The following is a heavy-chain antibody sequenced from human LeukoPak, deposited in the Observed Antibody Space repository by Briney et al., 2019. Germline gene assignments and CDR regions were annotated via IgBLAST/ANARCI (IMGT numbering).Heavy chain of an antibody. J-gene: IGHJ5*02. V-gene: IGHV3-9*01. CDR3: AKDRGLAVAGGWFDP. D-gene: IGHD6-19*01. CDR1: GFTFDDYA. Sequence: GGSLRLSCAASGFTFDDYAMHWVRQAPGKGLEWVSGISWNSGSIGYADSVKGRFTISRDNAKNSLYLQMNSLRAEDTALYYCAKDRGLAVAGGWFDPWGQGTLVTVSS. CDR2: ISWNSGSI.